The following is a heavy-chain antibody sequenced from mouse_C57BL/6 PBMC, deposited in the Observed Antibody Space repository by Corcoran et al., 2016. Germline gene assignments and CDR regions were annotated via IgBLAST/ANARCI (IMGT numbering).Heavy chain of an antibody. V-gene: IGHV9-3*01. Sequence: QIQLVQSGPELKKPGETVKISCKASGYTFTTYGMSWVKQAPGKGLKWMGWINTYSGVPTYADDFKGRFAFSLETSASTAYLQINNLKNEDTATYFCARGDGYFDVWGTGTTVTVSS. D-gene: IGHD3-3*01. CDR1: GYTFTTYG. J-gene: IGHJ1*03. CDR2: INTYSGVP. CDR3: ARGDGYFDV.